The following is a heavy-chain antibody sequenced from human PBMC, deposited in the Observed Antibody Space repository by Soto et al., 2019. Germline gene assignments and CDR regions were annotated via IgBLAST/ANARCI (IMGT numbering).Heavy chain of an antibody. V-gene: IGHV4-59*01. J-gene: IGHJ4*02. CDR2: IYYSGST. CDR3: ARGPKTSSWSFDY. CDR1: DGSINSYY. D-gene: IGHD6-13*01. Sequence: SETLSLTCTVSDGSINSYYWSWIRQPPGKGLEWIGYIYYSGSTTYNPSLKSRVTISIDTSKNQFSLKLSSVTAADTAVYYCARGPKTSSWSFDYWGQGALVTVSS.